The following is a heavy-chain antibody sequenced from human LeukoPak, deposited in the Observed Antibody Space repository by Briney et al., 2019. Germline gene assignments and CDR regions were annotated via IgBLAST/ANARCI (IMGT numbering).Heavy chain of an antibody. CDR2: ISYDGSNK. V-gene: IGHV3-30-3*01. CDR3: ASEPYYYGSGSYSGVDY. D-gene: IGHD3-10*01. Sequence: PGRSLRLSCAASGFTFSSYAMHWVRQAPGKGLEWVAVISYDGSNKYYADSVKGRFTISRDNSKNTLYLQMNSLRAEDTAVYYCASEPYYYGSGSYSGVDYWGQRTMVTVSS. J-gene: IGHJ4*02. CDR1: GFTFSSYA.